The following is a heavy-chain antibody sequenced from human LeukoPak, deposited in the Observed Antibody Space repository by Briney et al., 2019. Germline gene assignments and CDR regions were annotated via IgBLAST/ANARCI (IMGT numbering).Heavy chain of an antibody. CDR2: IWYDGSNK. Sequence: GGSLRLSCAASRFTFSSYGMHWVRQAPGKGLEWVAVIWYDGSNKYYADSVKGRFTISRDNSKNTLYLQMNSLRAVDTAVYYCARDVTMDGYNGALDYWGQGTLVTVSS. CDR3: ARDVTMDGYNGALDY. CDR1: RFTFSSYG. J-gene: IGHJ4*02. D-gene: IGHD5-24*01. V-gene: IGHV3-33*01.